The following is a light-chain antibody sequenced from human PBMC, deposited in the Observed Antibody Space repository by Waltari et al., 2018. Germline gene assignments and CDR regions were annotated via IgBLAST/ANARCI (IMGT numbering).Light chain of an antibody. Sequence: QSVLTQPPSVSAAPGQKVTVSCSGRSSNIWNNYVSWYQQLPGTAPKVLIYDNDKRPSGIPDRFSGSKSGTSAALGITGLQTGDEADYYCGAWDSSLSAYVFGTGTKVTVL. CDR1: SSNIWNNY. V-gene: IGLV1-51*01. CDR3: GAWDSSLSAYV. J-gene: IGLJ1*01. CDR2: DND.